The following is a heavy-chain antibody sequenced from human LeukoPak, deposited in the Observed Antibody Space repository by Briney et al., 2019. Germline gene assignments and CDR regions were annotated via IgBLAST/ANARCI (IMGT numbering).Heavy chain of an antibody. J-gene: IGHJ4*02. D-gene: IGHD3-22*01. Sequence: SETLSLTCAVYGGSFSGYYWSWIRQPPGKGLEWIGEINHSGSTNYNPSLKSRVTISVDTSKDQFSLKLSSVTAADTAVYYCARGPSKRRYYYDSSGYYSGILDYWGQGTLVTVSS. V-gene: IGHV4-34*01. CDR3: ARGPSKRRYYYDSSGYYSGILDY. CDR2: INHSGST. CDR1: GGSFSGYY.